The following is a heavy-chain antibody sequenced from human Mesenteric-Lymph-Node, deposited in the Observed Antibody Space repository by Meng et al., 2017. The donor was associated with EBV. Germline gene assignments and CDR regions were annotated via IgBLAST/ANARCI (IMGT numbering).Heavy chain of an antibody. CDR1: GGSYSGHH. Sequence: QVQVLEGGEGLLEPLETFCLASGASGGSYSGHHWRWIRQPPGKGLEYIGDISQSGDTTYNPSLKSRVTISVDKSKNQFSLKLSSVTAADTAVYYCARVNDSSGYLDYWGQGTLVTVSS. V-gene: IGHV4-34*01. CDR2: ISQSGDT. D-gene: IGHD3-22*01. CDR3: ARVNDSSGYLDY. J-gene: IGHJ4*02.